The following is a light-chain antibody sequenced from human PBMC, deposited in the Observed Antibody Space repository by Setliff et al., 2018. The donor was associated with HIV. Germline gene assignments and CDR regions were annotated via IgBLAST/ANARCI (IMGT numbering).Light chain of an antibody. CDR3: YSYADSYTSLYV. Sequence: QSALAQPRSVSGSPGQSVTISCTGASSDVGGYDSVSWYQQHPGKAPKLMIYGVIKRPSGVPDRFSGSKSGNTASLTISGLQAEDEADYYCYSYADSYTSLYVFGTGTKVTVL. V-gene: IGLV2-11*01. CDR2: GVI. CDR1: SSDVGGYDS. J-gene: IGLJ1*01.